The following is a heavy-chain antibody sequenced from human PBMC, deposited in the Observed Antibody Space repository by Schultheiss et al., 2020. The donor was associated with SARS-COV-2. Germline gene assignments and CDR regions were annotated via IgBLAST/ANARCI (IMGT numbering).Heavy chain of an antibody. J-gene: IGHJ6*02. CDR2: ISYDGSNK. Sequence: GGCLRLSCAASGFTFSSYAMSWVRQAPGKGLEWVAVISYDGSNKYYADSVKGRFTISRDNSKNTLYLQMGSLRAEDMAVYYCARLSGSTYLYGMDVWGQGTTVTVSS. CDR1: GFTFSSYA. V-gene: IGHV3-30*03. CDR3: ARLSGSTYLYGMDV. D-gene: IGHD2-2*01.